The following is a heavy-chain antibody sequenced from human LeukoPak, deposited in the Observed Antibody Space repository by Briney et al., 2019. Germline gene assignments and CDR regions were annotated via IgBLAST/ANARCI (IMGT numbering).Heavy chain of an antibody. V-gene: IGHV3-23*01. Sequence: PGGSLRLSCAASGFTFSSYAMSWVRQAPGKGLEWVSAISGSGGSTHYADSVKGRFTISRDNSKNTLYLQMNSLRAEDTAVYHCAKSEGFCSSTSCYLYFDYWGQGTLVTVSS. J-gene: IGHJ4*02. CDR2: ISGSGGST. CDR3: AKSEGFCSSTSCYLYFDY. D-gene: IGHD2-2*01. CDR1: GFTFSSYA.